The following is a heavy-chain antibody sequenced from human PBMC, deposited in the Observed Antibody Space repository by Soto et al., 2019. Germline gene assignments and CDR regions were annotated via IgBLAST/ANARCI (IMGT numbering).Heavy chain of an antibody. Sequence: QVQLQESGPGLVKPSQTLSLTCTVSGGSISSGGYYWGWIRQHPGKGLEWIGYIYYSGSTYYNPSLKSRVTISVDTPKNQFSLKLSSVTAADTAVYYCASRDYYDSSGYFKPPSWGQGTLVTVSS. D-gene: IGHD3-22*01. V-gene: IGHV4-31*03. CDR2: IYYSGST. CDR1: GGSISSGGYY. J-gene: IGHJ4*02. CDR3: ASRDYYDSSGYFKPPS.